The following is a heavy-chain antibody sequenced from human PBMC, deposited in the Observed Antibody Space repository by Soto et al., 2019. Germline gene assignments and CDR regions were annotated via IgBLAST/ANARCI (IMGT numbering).Heavy chain of an antibody. CDR3: ARDFPSSSSDP. Sequence: QVQLVQSGAEVKKPGSSVKVSCKASVGTFSSYAITWVRQAPGQGLEWMGGIIPIFGTANYAQKFQGRVTITADESLTTAYMELSSLRSEDTAVYYCARDFPSSSSDPWGQGTLVTVSS. CDR1: VGTFSSYA. CDR2: IIPIFGTA. J-gene: IGHJ5*02. V-gene: IGHV1-69*01.